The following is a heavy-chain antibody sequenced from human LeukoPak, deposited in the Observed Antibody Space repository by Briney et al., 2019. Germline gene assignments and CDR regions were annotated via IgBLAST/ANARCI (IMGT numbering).Heavy chain of an antibody. CDR3: AKDDRWLQFCC. CDR1: GFTFSRNG. J-gene: IGHJ4*02. V-gene: IGHV3-23*01. CDR2: IIPSGHTT. Sequence: PGGTLRLSCAASGFTFSRNGMTWVRQAPGKGLEWVSGIIPSGHTTYYADSVRGRFTISRDNSRNTVYLQMNSLRAEDTAVYYCAKDDRWLQFCCWGQGTLVTVSA. D-gene: IGHD5-24*01.